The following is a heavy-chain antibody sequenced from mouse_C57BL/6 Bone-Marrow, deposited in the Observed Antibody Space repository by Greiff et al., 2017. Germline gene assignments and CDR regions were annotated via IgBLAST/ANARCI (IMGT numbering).Heavy chain of an antibody. J-gene: IGHJ4*01. Sequence: EVKLVESGGGLVQPGGSLSLSCAASGFTFTDYYMRWVRQPPGKALEWLGFIRNKANGYTTEYSASVKGRFTISRDNSKSIRFLQMNALRAEDSATYYCARYNWAGYAMEYWGQGTSITVS. D-gene: IGHD4-1*01. CDR2: IRNKANGYTT. CDR1: GFTFTDYY. V-gene: IGHV7-3*01. CDR3: ARYNWAGYAMEY.